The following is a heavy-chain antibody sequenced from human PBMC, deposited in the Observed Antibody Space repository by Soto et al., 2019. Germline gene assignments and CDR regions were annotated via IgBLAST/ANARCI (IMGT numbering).Heavy chain of an antibody. Sequence: EVQLVESGGGLVQPGGSLRLSCAASGFTFSSYWMHWVRQVPGKGLVWVSQISPDGSSTNHADSVKGRFTISRDNAKNTLHLQMNSLRAEDTAVYYCARITVVGGRNHWGQGTLVTVSS. CDR2: ISPDGSST. J-gene: IGHJ5*02. CDR1: GFTFSSYW. D-gene: IGHD2-2*01. V-gene: IGHV3-74*01. CDR3: ARITVVGGRNH.